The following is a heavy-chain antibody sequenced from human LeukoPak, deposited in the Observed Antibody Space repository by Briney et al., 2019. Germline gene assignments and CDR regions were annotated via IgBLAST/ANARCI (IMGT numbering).Heavy chain of an antibody. CDR1: GFSISSYA. J-gene: IGHJ4*02. V-gene: IGHV3-23*01. D-gene: IGHD6-19*01. Sequence: GGSLRLSCAASGFSISSYAMSWVRQAPGKGLEWVSAISGSGGSTYYADSVKGRFTISRDNSKNTLYLQMNSLRAEDTAVYYCAKDKRNIGSGTLHDYWGQGTLVTVSS. CDR2: ISGSGGST. CDR3: AKDKRNIGSGTLHDY.